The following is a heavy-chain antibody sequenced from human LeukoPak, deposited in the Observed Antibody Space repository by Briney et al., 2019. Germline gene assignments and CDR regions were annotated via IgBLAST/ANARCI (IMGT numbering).Heavy chain of an antibody. V-gene: IGHV3-30*03. D-gene: IGHD6-13*01. J-gene: IGHJ3*02. Sequence: PGGSLRLSCAASGFTFSSYGMHWVRQAPGKGLEWVAVISYDGSNKYYADSVKGRFTISRDNSMNSLYLQMNSLRAEDTAVYYCASTSSSLSIDVQQQLVPSLGDAFDIWGQGTMVTVSS. CDR3: ASTSSSLSIDVQQQLVPSLGDAFDI. CDR2: ISYDGSNK. CDR1: GFTFSSYG.